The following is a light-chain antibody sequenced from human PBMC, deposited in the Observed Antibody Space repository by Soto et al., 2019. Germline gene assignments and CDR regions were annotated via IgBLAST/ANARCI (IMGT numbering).Light chain of an antibody. CDR1: QSISSW. V-gene: IGKV1-5*03. Sequence: DIQMTQSPSTLSASVGDRVTITCRASQSISSWLAWYQQKPGKAPKLLIYNASSLESGVPSRFSGSGSGTEFSLTIISLQPDDCATYYCQQYNTLPMFGEGTKVEIK. CDR3: QQYNTLPM. CDR2: NAS. J-gene: IGKJ4*02.